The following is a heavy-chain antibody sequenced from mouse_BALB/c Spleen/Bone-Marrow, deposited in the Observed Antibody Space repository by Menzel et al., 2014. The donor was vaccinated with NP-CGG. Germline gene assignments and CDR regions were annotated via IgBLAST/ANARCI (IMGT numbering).Heavy chain of an antibody. CDR2: IDPSDSET. CDR1: GYTFTSYW. CDR3: ARWGAYFDY. V-gene: IGHV1-61*01. J-gene: IGHJ2*01. Sequence: QVQLQQSGAELVRPGTPVKLSCKASGYTFTSYWMNWVKQRPGRGLEWIGRIDPSDSETHYNQKFKDKATLTVDKSSSTASIQLSSLTSEDSAVYYCARWGAYFDYGGQGTPLPVSS.